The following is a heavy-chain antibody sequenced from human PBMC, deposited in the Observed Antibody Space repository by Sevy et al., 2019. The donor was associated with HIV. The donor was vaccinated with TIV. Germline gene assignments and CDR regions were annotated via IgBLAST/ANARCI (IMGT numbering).Heavy chain of an antibody. CDR2: TYYRSKWYN. CDR3: ARGDSSGYYGGTY. Sequence: SQTLSLTCVISGDSVSSNSAAWNWIRQSPSRGLEWLGRTYYRSKWYNDYAISVNSRITINPDTTKNQFSLQLNSLTPEYTAVYYWARGDSSGYYGGTYWGQGTLVTVSS. D-gene: IGHD6-19*01. V-gene: IGHV6-1*01. CDR1: GDSVSSNSAA. J-gene: IGHJ4*02.